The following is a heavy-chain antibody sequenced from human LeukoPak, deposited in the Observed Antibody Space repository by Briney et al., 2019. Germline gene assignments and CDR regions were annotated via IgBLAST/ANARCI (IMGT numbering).Heavy chain of an antibody. J-gene: IGHJ6*02. Sequence: GGSLRLSCAASGFTFSSYGMHWVRQAPGKGLEWVAVIWYDGSNKYYADSVKGRFTISSDNSKNTLYLQMNSLRAEDTAVYYCARDYDSSGYYYLYYYYGMDVWGQGTTVTVSS. CDR3: ARDYDSSGYYYLYYYYGMDV. D-gene: IGHD3-22*01. V-gene: IGHV3-33*01. CDR2: IWYDGSNK. CDR1: GFTFSSYG.